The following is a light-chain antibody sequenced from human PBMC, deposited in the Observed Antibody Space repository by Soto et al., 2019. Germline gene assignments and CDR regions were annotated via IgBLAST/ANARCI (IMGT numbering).Light chain of an antibody. Sequence: QSVLTQPPSVSGAPGQRVSISCTGSTSNIGAPYDVHWYQHLPGTAPKLLIYGDNNRPSGVPDRFSGSKSGTSASLAITRLQAEDEADYYCAAWDDSLNAVLFGGGTKLTVL. V-gene: IGLV1-40*01. CDR2: GDN. CDR1: TSNIGAPYD. J-gene: IGLJ2*01. CDR3: AAWDDSLNAVL.